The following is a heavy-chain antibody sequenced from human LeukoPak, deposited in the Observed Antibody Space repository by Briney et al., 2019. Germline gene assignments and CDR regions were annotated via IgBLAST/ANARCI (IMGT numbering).Heavy chain of an antibody. D-gene: IGHD4-17*01. Sequence: HPGGSLRLSCAASGFTLSSYAMSWVRQAPGKGLEWVSAISVSGNTYHADSVKGRFTISRDNAKNSLYLQMNSLRAEDTALYYCAKDSYGDYEGWFDPWGQGTLVTVSS. J-gene: IGHJ5*02. CDR1: GFTLSSYA. CDR2: ISVSGNT. CDR3: AKDSYGDYEGWFDP. V-gene: IGHV3-23*01.